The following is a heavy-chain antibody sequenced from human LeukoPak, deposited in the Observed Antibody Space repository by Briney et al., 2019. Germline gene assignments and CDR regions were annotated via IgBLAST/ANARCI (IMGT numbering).Heavy chain of an antibody. CDR1: EFTFSNYA. CDR2: ISGRGDTT. Sequence: PGGSLRLSCAASEFTFSNYAMNWVRQAPGKGLEWLATISGRGDTTYYADSVKGRFTISRDNSKNTLYLQMSSLRAEDTAVYYRAKDYSSGWYDYWAREPWSPSPQ. J-gene: IGHJ4*02. D-gene: IGHD6-19*01. V-gene: IGHV3-23*01. CDR3: AKDYSSGWYDY.